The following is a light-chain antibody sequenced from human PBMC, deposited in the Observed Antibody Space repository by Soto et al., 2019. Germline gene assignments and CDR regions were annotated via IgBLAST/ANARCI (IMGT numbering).Light chain of an antibody. CDR2: HNS. J-gene: IGLJ2*01. V-gene: IGLV1-40*01. Sequence: QSVLTQPPSVSGAPGQRVTISCTGSSSNIGAGYDVHWYQQLPGTAPKLLIYHNSNRPSGVPDRFSGSKSGTSASLAITGLQAEDEADYYCQSYDSTLSVVFGGGTQLTVL. CDR3: QSYDSTLSVV. CDR1: SSNIGAGYD.